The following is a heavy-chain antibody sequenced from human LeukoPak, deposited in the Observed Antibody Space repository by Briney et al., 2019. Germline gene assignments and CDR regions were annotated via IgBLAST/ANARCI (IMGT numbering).Heavy chain of an antibody. Sequence: GGSLRLSCAASGFTFINYDMHWVRQVIGKGLEWVSAIGIRGDTHYSGYVKGRFTISRENAESSLYLQMNSLRTEDTTVYYCARGGIQVSGIDEFDYWGQGTLVTVSS. CDR3: ARGGIQVSGIDEFDY. CDR2: IGIRGDT. J-gene: IGHJ4*02. D-gene: IGHD6-19*01. V-gene: IGHV3-13*01. CDR1: GFTFINYD.